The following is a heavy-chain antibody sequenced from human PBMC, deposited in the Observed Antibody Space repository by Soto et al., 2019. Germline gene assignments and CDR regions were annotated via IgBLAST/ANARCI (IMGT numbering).Heavy chain of an antibody. D-gene: IGHD2-21*01. CDR3: ARSYCGGECPNNWLDT. CDR2: INPSGGST. V-gene: IGHV1-46*01. CDR1: GYILSSYY. J-gene: IGHJ5*02. Sequence: GASVKVSCKASGYILSSYYMHWVRQAPGQGLEWMGIINPSGGSTTYAQKFQGRATMTRDTSTSTVYMELSSLISDDTAMYYCARSYCGGECPNNWLDTWGQGTLVTVSS.